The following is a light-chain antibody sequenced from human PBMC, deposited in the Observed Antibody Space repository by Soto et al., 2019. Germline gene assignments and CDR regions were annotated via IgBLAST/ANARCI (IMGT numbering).Light chain of an antibody. CDR1: QGIGSW. CDR2: AAS. CDR3: QQANSFPIT. Sequence: DLQMTQSPSSVSASVGDRVTIACRASQGIGSWLAWYQQKPGKAPKLLIYAASTLQSGVPSRFSGSGSGTDFTLTISSLQPEDFATYYCQQANSFPITFGGGTRVEIK. J-gene: IGKJ4*01. V-gene: IGKV1-12*01.